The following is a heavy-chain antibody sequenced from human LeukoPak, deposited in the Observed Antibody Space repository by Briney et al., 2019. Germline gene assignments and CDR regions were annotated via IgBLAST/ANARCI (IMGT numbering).Heavy chain of an antibody. Sequence: GGSLRLSCAASGFTFSSYWMSWVRQAPGKGLEWVSYISSRGTTIDYADSVKGRFTVSRDNAKNSLVLQMNSLRAEDTAVYYCARDAYGTGYYGDLDYWGQGTLVTVSS. CDR3: ARDAYGTGYYGDLDY. CDR1: GFTFSSYW. D-gene: IGHD4-17*01. V-gene: IGHV3-48*04. J-gene: IGHJ4*02. CDR2: ISSRGTTI.